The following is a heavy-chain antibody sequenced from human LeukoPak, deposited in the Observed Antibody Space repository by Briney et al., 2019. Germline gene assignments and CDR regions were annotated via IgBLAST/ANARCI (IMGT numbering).Heavy chain of an antibody. J-gene: IGHJ6*03. V-gene: IGHV1-69*04. CDR1: GGTFSSYA. Sequence: SVKVSCKASGGTFSSYAISWVRQAPGQGLEWMGRIIPILGIANYAQKFQGRVTITTDESTSTAYMELSSLRSEDTAVYYCAMSNGDSYYYYMDVWGKGTTVTVSS. D-gene: IGHD4-17*01. CDR2: IIPILGIA. CDR3: AMSNGDSYYYYMDV.